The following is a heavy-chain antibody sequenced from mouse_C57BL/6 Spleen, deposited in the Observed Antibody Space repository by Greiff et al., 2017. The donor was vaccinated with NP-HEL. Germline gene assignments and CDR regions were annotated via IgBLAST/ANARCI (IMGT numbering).Heavy chain of an antibody. D-gene: IGHD2-1*01. CDR2: LGPGSGST. Sequence: LQESGAELVKPGASVKISCKASGYTFTDYYINWVKQRPGQGLEWIGKLGPGSGSTYYNEKFKGKATLTADKSSSTAYMQLSSLTSEDSAVYFCARGAYGNYGFDYWGQGTTLTVSS. J-gene: IGHJ2*01. CDR3: ARGAYGNYGFDY. CDR1: GYTFTDYY. V-gene: IGHV1-77*01.